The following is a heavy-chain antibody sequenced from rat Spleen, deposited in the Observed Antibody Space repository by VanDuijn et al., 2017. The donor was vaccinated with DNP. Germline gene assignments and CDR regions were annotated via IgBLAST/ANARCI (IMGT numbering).Heavy chain of an antibody. J-gene: IGHJ3*01. V-gene: IGHV5-25*01. Sequence: EVQLVESGGGLVQPGRSLKLSCAASGFTFSAYDMAWVRQAPTKGLEWVASISTSGGSTYYRDSVKGRFTVSRDNAKSTLYLQMDSLRSEDTATYYCARRYPGVGGIAYWGQGTLVTVSS. CDR1: GFTFSAYD. CDR3: ARRYPGVGGIAY. CDR2: ISTSGGST. D-gene: IGHD4-3*01.